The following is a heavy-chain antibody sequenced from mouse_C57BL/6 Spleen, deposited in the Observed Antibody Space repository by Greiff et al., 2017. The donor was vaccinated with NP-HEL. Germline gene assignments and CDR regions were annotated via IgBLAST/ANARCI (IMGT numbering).Heavy chain of an antibody. V-gene: IGHV1-82*01. J-gene: IGHJ3*01. CDR3: AKPLTGAFAY. D-gene: IGHD4-1*01. CDR2: IYPGDGDT. CDR1: GYAFSSSW. Sequence: QVQLQQSGPELVKPGASVKISCKASGYAFSSSWMNWVKQRPGKGLEWIGRIYPGDGDTNYNGKFKGKATLTADKSSRPAYMQLSSLTSEGSAVYFCAKPLTGAFAYWGQGTLVTVSA.